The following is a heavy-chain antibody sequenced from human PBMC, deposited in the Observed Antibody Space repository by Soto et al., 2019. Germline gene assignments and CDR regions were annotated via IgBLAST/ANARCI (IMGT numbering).Heavy chain of an antibody. CDR2: INHSGST. CDR1: GGSFSGYY. CDR3: ARVPLPDGGLDY. J-gene: IGHJ4*02. V-gene: IGHV4-34*01. D-gene: IGHD3-10*01. Sequence: PSETLSLTYAVYGGSFSGYYWSWIRQPPGKGLEWIGEINHSGSTNYNPSLKSRVTISVDTSKNQFSLKLSSVTAADTAVYYCARVPLPDGGLDYWGQGTLVTVSS.